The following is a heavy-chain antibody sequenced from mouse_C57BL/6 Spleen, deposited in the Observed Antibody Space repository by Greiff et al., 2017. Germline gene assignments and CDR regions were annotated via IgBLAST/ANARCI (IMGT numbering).Heavy chain of an antibody. CDR3: AKAWRGSSLDMTY. CDR1: GYTFTSYT. D-gene: IGHD1-1*01. J-gene: IGHJ3*01. CDR2: INPSSGYT. V-gene: IGHV1-4*01. Sequence: QVQLQQSGAELARPGASVKMSCKASGYTFTSYTMHWVKQRPGQGLEWIGYINPSSGYTKYNQKFKDKATLTADKSSSTAYMQLSSLTSEDSAVYYCAKAWRGSSLDMTYWGQGTLVTVSA.